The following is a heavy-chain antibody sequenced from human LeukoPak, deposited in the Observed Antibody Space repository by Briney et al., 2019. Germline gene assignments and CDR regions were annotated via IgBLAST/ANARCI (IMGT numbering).Heavy chain of an antibody. Sequence: GGSLRLSCAASGFTFSSYWMHWVRQAPGKGLVWVSRMNSDGSSSSYADSVKGRFTISRDNAKNTLYLQMNSLRAEDTAVYYCARGGDGSNIYWYFDLWGRGTLVTVSS. CDR3: ARGGDGSNIYWYFDL. J-gene: IGHJ2*01. D-gene: IGHD5-24*01. V-gene: IGHV3-74*01. CDR2: MNSDGSSS. CDR1: GFTFSSYW.